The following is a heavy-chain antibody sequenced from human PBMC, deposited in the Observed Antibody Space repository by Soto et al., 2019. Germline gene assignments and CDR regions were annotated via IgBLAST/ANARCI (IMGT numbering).Heavy chain of an antibody. V-gene: IGHV4-30-4*01. CDR2: IYYSGST. J-gene: IGHJ6*02. CDR1: GGSIGSGDYY. CDR3: ARESSVYYGMDV. D-gene: IGHD2-15*01. Sequence: PSETLTLTCTVSGGSIGSGDYYWSWIRQPPGKGLEWIGYIYYSGSTYYNPSLKSRVTISVDTSKNQFSLKLSSVTAADTAVYYCARESSVYYGMDVWGQGTTVTVSS.